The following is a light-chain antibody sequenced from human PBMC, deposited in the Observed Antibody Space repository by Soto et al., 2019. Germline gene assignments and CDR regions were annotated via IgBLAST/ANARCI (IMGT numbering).Light chain of an antibody. CDR1: QGISNY. CDR3: QKDDSAPWT. Sequence: DIQMTQSPSSLSASVGDRVTITCRASQGISNYLAWYQQKPGKVPKLLIYAASTLQSGVPSRFSGRGSGTVFTSTSRSLQPEEVATYYCQKDDSAPWTFGQGTKVEIQ. V-gene: IGKV1-27*01. CDR2: AAS. J-gene: IGKJ1*01.